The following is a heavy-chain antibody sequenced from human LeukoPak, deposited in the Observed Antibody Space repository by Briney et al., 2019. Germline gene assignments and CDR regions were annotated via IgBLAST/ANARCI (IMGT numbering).Heavy chain of an antibody. J-gene: IGHJ3*02. D-gene: IGHD2-21*01. CDR2: IYYSGST. Sequence: PSETLSLTCTVSGGSISSYYWSWIRQPPGKGLEWIGYIYYSGSTNYNPSLKSRVTISVDTSKNQFSLKLSSVTAADTAVYYCARKNPAYCGGDCYSYAFDIWGQGTMVTVPS. CDR3: ARKNPAYCGGDCYSYAFDI. CDR1: GGSISSYY. V-gene: IGHV4-59*01.